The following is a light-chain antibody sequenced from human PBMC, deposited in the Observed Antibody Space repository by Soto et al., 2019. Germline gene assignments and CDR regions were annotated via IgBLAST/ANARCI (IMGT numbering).Light chain of an antibody. V-gene: IGLV2-14*01. CDR3: RSYSTSYTWV. Sequence: QSALTQPASVSGSPGQSITISCTGTSSDIGSQNFVSWHQQRPGKAPKFIIYGVTNRPSGVSNRFSGSKSGNTASLTISGLQADDEADYYCRSYSTSYTWVFGGGTKLTVL. CDR2: GVT. J-gene: IGLJ3*02. CDR1: SSDIGSQNF.